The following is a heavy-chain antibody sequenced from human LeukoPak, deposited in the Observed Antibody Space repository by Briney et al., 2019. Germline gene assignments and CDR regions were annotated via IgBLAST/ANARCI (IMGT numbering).Heavy chain of an antibody. CDR2: ISAPGGNT. Sequence: DPGGSLRLSCAASGFTFSSYALSWVRQPPGKGLEWVSTISAPGGNTYYADSVTGRFTIPRDSSKSTLYLQMNSLRAEDTAVYYCAKGGGYSRNAFDIWGQGTMVTVSS. J-gene: IGHJ3*02. CDR1: GFTFSSYA. V-gene: IGHV3-23*01. D-gene: IGHD2-15*01. CDR3: AKGGGYSRNAFDI.